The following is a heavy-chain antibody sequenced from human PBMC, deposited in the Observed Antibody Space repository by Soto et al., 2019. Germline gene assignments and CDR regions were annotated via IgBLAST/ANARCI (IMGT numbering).Heavy chain of an antibody. V-gene: IGHV1-2*02. CDR3: AREEGFRITMDRGRWFDP. J-gene: IGHJ5*02. Sequence: QIQLVQSGAEVKKPGASVKVSCRASGYTFTGYYLHWVRQAPGQGLEWMGWVHPISGDTNYAQKFQDRVIMTRDRSITTVHMELSRLRSDDTAVYYCAREEGFRITMDRGRWFDPWGQGTLVTVSS. CDR2: VHPISGDT. CDR1: GYTFTGYY. D-gene: IGHD3-10*01.